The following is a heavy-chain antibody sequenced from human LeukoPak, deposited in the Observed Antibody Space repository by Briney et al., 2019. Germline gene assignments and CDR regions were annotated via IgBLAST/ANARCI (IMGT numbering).Heavy chain of an antibody. CDR1: GDSVSSNSAA. V-gene: IGHV6-1*01. CDR3: ARDGGGSGWFLHLGGYYYMDV. Sequence: ASQTLSLTCAISGDSVSSNSAAWNWIRQSPSRGLEWLGRTYYRSKWYNDYAVSVKSRITISPDTSKNQFSLQLNSVTPEDTAVYYCARDGGGSGWFLHLGGYYYMDVWGKGTTVTISS. J-gene: IGHJ6*03. D-gene: IGHD6-19*01. CDR2: TYYRSKWYN.